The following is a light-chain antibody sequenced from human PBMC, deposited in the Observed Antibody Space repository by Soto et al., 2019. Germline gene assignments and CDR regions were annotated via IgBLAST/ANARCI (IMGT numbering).Light chain of an antibody. J-gene: IGKJ4*01. CDR3: QKYDSAPLT. V-gene: IGKV1-27*01. CDR2: AAS. Sequence: DIQITQSPSSLSASVGARVTITCRASQGIGNHLAWYQQKPGKAPNLLIHAASTLQSGVPSRFSGSGSGTDFTLTISNLQPEDVAIYYCQKYDSAPLTFGGGTKVEIK. CDR1: QGIGNH.